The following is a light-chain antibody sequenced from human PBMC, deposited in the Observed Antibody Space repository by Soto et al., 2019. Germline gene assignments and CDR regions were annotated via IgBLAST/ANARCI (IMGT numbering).Light chain of an antibody. CDR3: QQYHNWPPFT. CDR2: GAS. J-gene: IGKJ5*01. Sequence: DIVMTQSPATLSVSPGERATLSCRASQSMSNNLAGYQQKPGQAPRLLIYGASTRDTGIPDRFSGSGSGTEFTLTISSLQYEDFAIYYCQQYHNWPPFTFGQGTRLEIK. CDR1: QSMSNN. V-gene: IGKV3-15*01.